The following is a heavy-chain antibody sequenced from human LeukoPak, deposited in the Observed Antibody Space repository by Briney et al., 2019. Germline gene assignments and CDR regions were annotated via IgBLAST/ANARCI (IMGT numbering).Heavy chain of an antibody. D-gene: IGHD5-12*01. J-gene: IGHJ3*02. V-gene: IGHV4-39*07. CDR1: GGSISSSSYY. CDR3: ARDRPYKRDSGYDLGDAFDI. CDR2: IYYSGST. Sequence: SETLSLTCTVSGGSISSSSYYWGWIRQPPGKGLEWIGSIYYSGSTYYNPSLKSRVTISVDTSKNQFSLKLSSVTAADTAVYYCARDRPYKRDSGYDLGDAFDIWGQGTMVTVSS.